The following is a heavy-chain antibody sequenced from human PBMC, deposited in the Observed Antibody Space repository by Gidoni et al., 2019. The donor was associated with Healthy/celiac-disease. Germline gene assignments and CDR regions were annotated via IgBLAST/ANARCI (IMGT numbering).Heavy chain of an antibody. Sequence: QVQLVQSGSEFKKPGASVEVFCKASGYTFTSYAMNWVRQAPGQGLEWMGWINTNTGNPSYAQGFTGPFVFSLDTSVSTAYLQISSLKAEDTAVYYCARDTSRVPHENYYYGMDVWGQGTTVTVSS. D-gene: IGHD3-10*01. V-gene: IGHV7-4-1*02. CDR3: ARDTSRVPHENYYYGMDV. CDR2: INTNTGNP. CDR1: GYTFTSYA. J-gene: IGHJ6*02.